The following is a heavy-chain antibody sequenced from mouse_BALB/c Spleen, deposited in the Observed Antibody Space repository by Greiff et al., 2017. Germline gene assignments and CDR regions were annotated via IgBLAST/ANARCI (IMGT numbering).Heavy chain of an antibody. J-gene: IGHJ1*01. CDR3: TRKAGTFRDWYFDV. D-gene: IGHD4-1*01. Sequence: QVQLQQPGAELVRPGASVKLSCKASGYTFTSYWINWVKQRPGQGLEWIGNIYPSDSYTNYNQKFKDKATLTVDKSSSTAYMQLSSPTSEDSAVYYCTRKAGTFRDWYFDVWGAGTTVTVSS. CDR2: IYPSDSYT. CDR1: GYTFTSYW. V-gene: IGHV1-69*02.